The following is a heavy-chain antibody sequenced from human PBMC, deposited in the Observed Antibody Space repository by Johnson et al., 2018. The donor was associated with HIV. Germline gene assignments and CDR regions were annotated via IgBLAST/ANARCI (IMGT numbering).Heavy chain of an antibody. D-gene: IGHD4-23*01. CDR1: EFTLSNYA. J-gene: IGHJ3*02. V-gene: IGHV3-30-3*01. Sequence: QVQLVESGGGVVQPGGSLRLSCAASEFTLSNYAMHWVRQAPGKGLEWVALISYDGSNKYYADSVKGRFTISRDNSKNTLYLQMNSLRAEDTAVYYCARDSATNDYGGKGDAFDIWGQGTMVTVSS. CDR3: ARDSATNDYGGKGDAFDI. CDR2: ISYDGSNK.